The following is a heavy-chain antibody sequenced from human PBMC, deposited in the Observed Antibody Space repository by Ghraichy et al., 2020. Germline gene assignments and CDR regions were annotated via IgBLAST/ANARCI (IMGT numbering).Heavy chain of an antibody. D-gene: IGHD3-22*01. Sequence: GGSLRLSCAASGFTFSSYAMSWVRQAPGKGLEWVSAISGSGGSTYYADSVKGRFTISRDNSKNTLYLQMNSLRAEDTAVYYCAKREEYYDSSGYTVALSYWGQGTLVTVSS. J-gene: IGHJ4*02. V-gene: IGHV3-23*01. CDR2: ISGSGGST. CDR3: AKREEYYDSSGYTVALSY. CDR1: GFTFSSYA.